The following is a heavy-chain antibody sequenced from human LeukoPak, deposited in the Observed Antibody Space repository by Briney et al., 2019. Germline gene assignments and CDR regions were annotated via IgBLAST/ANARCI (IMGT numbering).Heavy chain of an antibody. V-gene: IGHV3-7*03. CDR1: GFTFSSYW. J-gene: IGHJ4*02. CDR3: AKTTALDY. D-gene: IGHD4-11*01. Sequence: GSLRLSCAASGFTFSSYWMTWVRQAPGKGLEWVANIKQDGSKKNYVDSVKGRFTISRDNAKNSLYLQMNSLRAEDTAVYYCAKTTALDYWGQGTLVTVSS. CDR2: IKQDGSKK.